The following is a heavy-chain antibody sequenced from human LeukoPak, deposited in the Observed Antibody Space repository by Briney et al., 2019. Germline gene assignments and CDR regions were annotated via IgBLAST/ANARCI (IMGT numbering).Heavy chain of an antibody. J-gene: IGHJ4*02. D-gene: IGHD5-12*01. V-gene: IGHV3-48*01. CDR3: AKDNGYSAYEYYFDY. Sequence: PGGSLRLSCAASGFTFSSYSMNWVRQAPGKGLEWVSYISSSSSTIYYADSVKGRFTISRDNSKNTLYLQMNSLRAEDTAVYYCAKDNGYSAYEYYFDYWGQGNLVTVSS. CDR2: ISSSSSTI. CDR1: GFTFSSYS.